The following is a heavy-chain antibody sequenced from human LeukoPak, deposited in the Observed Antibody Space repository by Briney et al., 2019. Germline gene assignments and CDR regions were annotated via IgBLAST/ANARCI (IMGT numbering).Heavy chain of an antibody. Sequence: ASVKVSCKASGYTFTSYGISWVRQATGQGLEWMGWMNPNSGNTGYAQKFQGRVTITRNTSISTAYMELRSLRSDDTAVYYCARDGPHYYDSSGYYPWGQGTLVTVSS. CDR1: GYTFTSYG. CDR3: ARDGPHYYDSSGYYP. CDR2: MNPNSGNT. J-gene: IGHJ5*02. D-gene: IGHD3-22*01. V-gene: IGHV1-8*03.